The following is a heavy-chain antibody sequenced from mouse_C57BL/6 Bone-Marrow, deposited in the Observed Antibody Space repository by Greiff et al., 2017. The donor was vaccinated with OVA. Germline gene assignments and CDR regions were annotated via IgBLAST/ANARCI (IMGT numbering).Heavy chain of an antibody. Sequence: EVHLVESEGGLVQPGSSMKLSCTASGFTFSDYYMAWVRQVPEKGLEWVANINYDGSSTYYLDSLKSRFIISRDNAKNILYLQMSSLKSEDTATYYCARGGYRWYFDVWGTGTTVTVSS. CDR3: ARGGYRWYFDV. J-gene: IGHJ1*03. CDR2: INYDGSST. V-gene: IGHV5-16*01. D-gene: IGHD3-2*02. CDR1: GFTFSDYY.